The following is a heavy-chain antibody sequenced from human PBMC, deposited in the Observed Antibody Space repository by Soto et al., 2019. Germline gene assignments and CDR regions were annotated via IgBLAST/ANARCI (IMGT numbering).Heavy chain of an antibody. CDR2: ISWNSGSI. D-gene: IGHD3-9*01. Sequence: EVQLVESGGGLVQPGRSLRLSCAASGFTFDDYAMHWVRQAPGKGLEWVSGISWNSGSIGYADSVKGRFTISRDNAKNSLYLQMNSLRAEDKALYYCAKGFYDTFYFDYWGQGTLVTVSS. J-gene: IGHJ4*02. V-gene: IGHV3-9*01. CDR3: AKGFYDTFYFDY. CDR1: GFTFDDYA.